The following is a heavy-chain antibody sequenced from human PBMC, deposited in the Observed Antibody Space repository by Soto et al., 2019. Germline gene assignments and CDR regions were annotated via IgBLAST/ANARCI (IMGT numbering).Heavy chain of an antibody. V-gene: IGHV3-23*01. Sequence: GGSLRLSCAASGFTFSSYAMSWVRQAPGKGLEWVSAISGSGGSTYYADSVKGRFTISRDNSKNTLYLQMNSLGAEDTAVYYCAICSSSWPVYYWFDPWGQGTLVTVSS. CDR3: AICSSSWPVYYWFDP. CDR2: ISGSGGST. D-gene: IGHD6-13*01. J-gene: IGHJ5*02. CDR1: GFTFSSYA.